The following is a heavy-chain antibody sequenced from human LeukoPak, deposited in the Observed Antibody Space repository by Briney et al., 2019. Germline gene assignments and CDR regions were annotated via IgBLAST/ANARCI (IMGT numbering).Heavy chain of an antibody. CDR1: GGSISSGSYY. J-gene: IGHJ4*02. Sequence: SETLSLTCTVSGGSISSGSYYWSWIRQPAGKGLEWIGRIYTSGSTNYNPSLKSRVTISVDTSKNQFSLKLSSVTAADTAVYYCARDNYYDSSGYLYWGQGTLVTVSS. CDR3: ARDNYYDSSGYLY. V-gene: IGHV4-61*02. D-gene: IGHD3-22*01. CDR2: IYTSGST.